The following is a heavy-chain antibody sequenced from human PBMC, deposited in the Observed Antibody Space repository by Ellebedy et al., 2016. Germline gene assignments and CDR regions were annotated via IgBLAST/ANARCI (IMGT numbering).Heavy chain of an antibody. D-gene: IGHD3-3*01. CDR2: IRSKAYGGTT. V-gene: IGHV3-49*03. CDR1: GFTFGDYA. Sequence: GESLKISXTASGFTFGDYAMSWFRQAPGKGLEWVGFIRSKAYGGTTEYAASVKGRFTISRDDSKSIAYLQMNSLKTEDTAVYYCTHANKDTIFGTPDGMDVWGQGTTVTVSS. J-gene: IGHJ6*02. CDR3: THANKDTIFGTPDGMDV.